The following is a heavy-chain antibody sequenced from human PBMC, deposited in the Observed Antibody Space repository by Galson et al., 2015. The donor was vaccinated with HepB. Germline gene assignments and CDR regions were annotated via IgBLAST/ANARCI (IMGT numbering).Heavy chain of an antibody. Sequence: SLRLSCAASGFTVSNEYMSWVRQAPGKGLEWVSVIYSGGSTYYGDSVKGRFTISRDKSKNKLYLHMNSLKAEDKAVYYCVRDVVGNPVGIDYWGQGTLVTVSS. D-gene: IGHD4-23*01. V-gene: IGHV3-53*01. J-gene: IGHJ4*02. CDR1: GFTVSNEY. CDR3: VRDVVGNPVGIDY. CDR2: IYSGGST.